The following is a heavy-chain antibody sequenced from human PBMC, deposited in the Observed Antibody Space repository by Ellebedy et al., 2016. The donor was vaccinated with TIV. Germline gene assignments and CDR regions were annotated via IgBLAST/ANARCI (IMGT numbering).Heavy chain of an antibody. CDR1: GYRFTDYW. D-gene: IGHD4-23*01. CDR2: VYPDDSDT. CDR3: TRTVGQSTRPGYFDL. J-gene: IGHJ4*02. V-gene: IGHV5-51*01. Sequence: PGGSLRLSCQGSGYRFTDYWIGWVRQMPGTGLEWMGIVYPDDSDTRYSPSFQGQVTISVDKSTSTASLQWSSLKASDSALYYCTRTVGQSTRPGYFDLWGQGTLVTVSS.